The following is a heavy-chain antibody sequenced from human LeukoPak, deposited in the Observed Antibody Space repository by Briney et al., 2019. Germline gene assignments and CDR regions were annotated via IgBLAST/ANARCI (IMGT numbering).Heavy chain of an antibody. CDR2: INPNSGGT. J-gene: IGHJ4*02. CDR3: ARSTKRFLRSNYYFDY. Sequence: ASVKVSCKASGYTFTGYYMHWVRQAPRQGLEWMGWINPNSGGTNYAQKFQSRVTMTRDTSTSTAYMELRSLRSDDTAVYYCARSTKRFLRSNYYFDYWGQGTLVTVSS. V-gene: IGHV1-2*02. CDR1: GYTFTGYY. D-gene: IGHD2/OR15-2a*01.